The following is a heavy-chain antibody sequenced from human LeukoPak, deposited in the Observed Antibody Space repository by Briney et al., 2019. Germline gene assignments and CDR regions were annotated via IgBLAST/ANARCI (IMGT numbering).Heavy chain of an antibody. CDR1: GGSISSYY. D-gene: IGHD6-13*01. J-gene: IGHJ4*02. CDR2: IYTSGST. V-gene: IGHV4-4*07. Sequence: SETLSLTCTVSGGSISSYYWSWIRQPDRKGLEWIGRIYTSGSTNYNPSLKSRVTISVDKSKNQFSLKLSSVTAADTAVYYCARAGDSPSIAAADYWGQGTLVTVSS. CDR3: ARAGDSPSIAAADY.